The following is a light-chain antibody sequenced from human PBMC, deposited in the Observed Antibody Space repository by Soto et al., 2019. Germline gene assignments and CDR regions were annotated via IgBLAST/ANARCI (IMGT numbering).Light chain of an antibody. CDR2: KAS. V-gene: IGKV1-5*03. J-gene: IGKJ1*01. CDR1: QNINTW. CDR3: QQYNSYWT. Sequence: DIQRTQSPSTLSASVGDRVTITCRASQNINTWLAWYQQKPGKAPNLLIYKASTLESGVPSRFNGSGSGTEFTLTISSLQPADFATYYCQQYNSYWTFGPGTKVDIK.